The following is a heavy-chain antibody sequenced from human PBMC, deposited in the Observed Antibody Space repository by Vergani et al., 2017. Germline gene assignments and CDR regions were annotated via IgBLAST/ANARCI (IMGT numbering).Heavy chain of an antibody. J-gene: IGHJ1*01. V-gene: IGHV1-69*08. D-gene: IGHD2-15*01. CDR3: ARELIGYCSGGSCYSWYFQH. Sequence: QVQLVQSGAEVKKPGSSVKVSCKASGGTFSSYTISWVRQAPGQGLEWMGRIIPILGIANYAQKFQGRVTITADKSTSTVYMELSSLRSEDTAVYYCARELIGYCSGGSCYSWYFQHWGQGTLVTVSS. CDR1: GGTFSSYT. CDR2: IIPILGIA.